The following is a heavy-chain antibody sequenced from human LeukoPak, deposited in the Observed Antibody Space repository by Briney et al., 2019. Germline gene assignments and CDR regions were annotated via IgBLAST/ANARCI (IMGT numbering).Heavy chain of an antibody. CDR1: GFTFSSCD. CDR3: ARVVYDFWSAYDY. V-gene: IGHV3-23*01. D-gene: IGHD3-3*01. J-gene: IGHJ4*02. Sequence: GGSLRLSCAASGFTFSSCDMHWVRQAPGKGLEWVPAISGSGGSTYYADSVKGRFTISRDNSKNTLYLQMNSLRAEDTALYYCARVVYDFWSAYDYWGQGTLVTVSS. CDR2: ISGSGGST.